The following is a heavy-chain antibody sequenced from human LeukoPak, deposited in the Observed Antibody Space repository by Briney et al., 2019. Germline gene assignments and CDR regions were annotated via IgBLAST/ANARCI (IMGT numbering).Heavy chain of an antibody. CDR2: IRFDGSTK. V-gene: IGHV3-30*02. J-gene: IGHJ4*02. CDR1: GITFRSSS. CDR3: AQPDF. Sequence: GGSLRLSCVASGITFRSSSMHWVRQAPGKGLEWLAFIRFDGSTKYYADSVKGRFTVSRDNSKSTLYLQMNSLRAEDTAVYYCAQPDFWGQGTLVTVFS.